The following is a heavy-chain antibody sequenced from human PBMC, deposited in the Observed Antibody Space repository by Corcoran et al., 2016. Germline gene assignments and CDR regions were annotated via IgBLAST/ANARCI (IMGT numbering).Heavy chain of an antibody. D-gene: IGHD1-26*01. J-gene: IGHJ4*02. CDR3: AKPYSSGCFYLFYYFDE. CDR2: ISYDGSNE. V-gene: IGHV3-30*18. CDR1: GFSFSTYD. Sequence: QVQLVEAGGGVVQPGKSLRLSCAASGFSFSTYDMHWVRQAPGKGLEWGTFISYDGSNEYYADSVKGRFTISRDNSKNTLYLKMNSPGAEDTAFYYCAKPYSSGCFYLFYYFDEWGQGNLDSVSS.